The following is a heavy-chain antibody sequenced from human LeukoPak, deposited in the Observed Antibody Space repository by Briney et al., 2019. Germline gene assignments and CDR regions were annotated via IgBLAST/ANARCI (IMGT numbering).Heavy chain of an antibody. CDR3: ATYSSSSTAAPLGV. CDR2: IYYSGST. V-gene: IGHV4-59*01. Sequence: SETLSLTCTVSGGSNSSYYWSWIRQPPGKGLEWIGYIYYSGSTNYNPSLKSRVTISVDTSKNQFSLKLSSVTAADTAVYYCATYSSSSTAAPLGVWGKGTTVTVSS. CDR1: GGSNSSYY. J-gene: IGHJ6*04. D-gene: IGHD6-6*01.